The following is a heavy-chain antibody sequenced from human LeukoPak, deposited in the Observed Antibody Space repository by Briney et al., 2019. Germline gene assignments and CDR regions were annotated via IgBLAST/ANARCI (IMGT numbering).Heavy chain of an antibody. V-gene: IGHV1-69*13. D-gene: IGHD3-10*01. CDR1: GYTFTGYY. J-gene: IGHJ3*02. CDR2: IIPIFGTA. Sequence: SVKVSCKASGYTFTGYYMHWVRQAPGQGLEWMGGIIPIFGTANYAQKFQGRVTITADETTSTAYMELSSLRSEDTAVYYCARETPRPVRWFGELFGGAFDIWGQGTMVTVSS. CDR3: ARETPRPVRWFGELFGGAFDI.